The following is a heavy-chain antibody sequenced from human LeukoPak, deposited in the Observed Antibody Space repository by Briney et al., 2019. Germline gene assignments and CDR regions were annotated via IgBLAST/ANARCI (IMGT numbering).Heavy chain of an antibody. V-gene: IGHV5-51*01. D-gene: IGHD6-13*01. CDR3: ARPSSSWYDNFDY. CDR1: GYSFTNYW. Sequence: GESQKISCKRSGYSFTNYWIGWVRQMPGKGLEWMGVIYPGDSDTRYSPSFQGQVTISADKSISTAYLQWSSLKASDTALYYCARPSSSWYDNFDYWGQGTLVTVSS. CDR2: IYPGDSDT. J-gene: IGHJ4*02.